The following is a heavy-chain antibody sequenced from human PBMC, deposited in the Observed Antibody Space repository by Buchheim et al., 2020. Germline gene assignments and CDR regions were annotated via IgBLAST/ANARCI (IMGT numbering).Heavy chain of an antibody. D-gene: IGHD3-3*01. V-gene: IGHV4-39*01. CDR3: ASLQGFLEALNWFDP. J-gene: IGHJ5*02. Sequence: QLQLQESGPGLLRPSETLSLTCTVSGASISRSNSYWGWIRQPPGKGLEWIGTIYDSGNTYNNPSLTSRVTMSVDTSKNQFSLKLSSVTATDTAVYYCASLQGFLEALNWFDPWGQGTL. CDR2: IYDSGNT. CDR1: GASISRSNSY.